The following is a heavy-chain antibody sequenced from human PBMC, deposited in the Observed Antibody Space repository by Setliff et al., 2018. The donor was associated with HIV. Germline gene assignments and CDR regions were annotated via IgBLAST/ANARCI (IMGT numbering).Heavy chain of an antibody. CDR3: ARIVRWELVATSTFFYYYIDV. J-gene: IGHJ6*03. CDR1: GASISSSSHH. Sequence: PSETLSLTCTVSGASISSSSHHWAWIRQPPGKGLEYIGNIYYTGSTHHNPSLESRVATSVDTSKNQFPLKLSSVTAADTAVYYCARIVRWELVATSTFFYYYIDVWGKGTTVTVSS. V-gene: IGHV4-39*01. CDR2: IYYTGST. D-gene: IGHD1-26*01.